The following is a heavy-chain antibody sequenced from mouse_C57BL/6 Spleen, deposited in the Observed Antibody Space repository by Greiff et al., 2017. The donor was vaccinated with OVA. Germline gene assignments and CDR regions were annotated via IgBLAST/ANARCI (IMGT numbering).Heavy chain of an antibody. CDR2: IDPEDGGT. CDR3: ARSSGSSYDWYFDV. CDR1: GFNIKDYY. D-gene: IGHD1-1*01. V-gene: IGHV14-2*01. J-gene: IGHJ1*03. Sequence: VHVKQSGAELVKPGASVKLSCTASGFNIKDYYMHWVKQRTEQGLEWIGRIDPEDGGTKYAPKFQGKATITADTSSNTAYLQLSSLTSEDAAVDYCARSSGSSYDWYFDVWGTGTTVTVSS.